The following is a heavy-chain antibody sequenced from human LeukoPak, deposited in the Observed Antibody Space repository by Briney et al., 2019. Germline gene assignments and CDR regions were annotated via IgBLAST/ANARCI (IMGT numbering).Heavy chain of an antibody. V-gene: IGHV1-69*06. CDR2: IIPMFGTA. CDR3: ARGGFLTSRYLDS. CDR1: GDNFNNYE. J-gene: IGHJ4*02. D-gene: IGHD6-25*01. Sequence: GASVKVSCKSSGDNFNNYEINWVRQAPGQGLEWMGGIIPMFGTAQFAQKFQGRVTISADMSTTTAYMEVSSLRSEDTAIYFCARGGFLTSRYLDSWGQGTLITVSS.